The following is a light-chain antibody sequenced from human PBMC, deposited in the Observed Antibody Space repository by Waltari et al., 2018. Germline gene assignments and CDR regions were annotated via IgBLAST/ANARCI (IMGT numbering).Light chain of an antibody. CDR1: SLRSYY. CDR2: GKN. Sequence: SSELTQDPAVSVALGQTVRITCQGDSLRSYYASWYQQKPGQAPVLVIYGKNNRPSGIPGRFSVSSSGNTASVTITGAQAEDEADYYCNSRDSSGNHPVFGGGTKLTVL. CDR3: NSRDSSGNHPV. V-gene: IGLV3-19*01. J-gene: IGLJ2*01.